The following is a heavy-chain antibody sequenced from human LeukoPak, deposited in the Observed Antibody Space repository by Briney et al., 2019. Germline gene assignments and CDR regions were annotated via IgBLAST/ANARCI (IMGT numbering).Heavy chain of an antibody. D-gene: IGHD2/OR15-2a*01. J-gene: IGHJ4*02. CDR1: GGSISSYY. Sequence: SETLSLTCTVSGGSISSYYWSWIRQPPGKGLEWIGYIYYSGSTNYNPSLKSRVTISVDTSKNQFSLKLSSVTAADTAVYYCARDYTFYKRRGSYFDYWGQGTLVTVSS. V-gene: IGHV4-59*01. CDR3: ARDYTFYKRRGSYFDY. CDR2: IYYSGST.